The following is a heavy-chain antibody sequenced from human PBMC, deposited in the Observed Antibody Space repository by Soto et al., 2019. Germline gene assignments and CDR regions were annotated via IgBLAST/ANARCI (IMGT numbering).Heavy chain of an antibody. D-gene: IGHD5-12*01. V-gene: IGHV1-18*04. Sequence: SVKVSCKASGYSFTGYGINWVRQAPGQGLQWLGRITTYNGDTNYAQNFQGRVTMTTDTSTSITYMELRSLRSDDTAVYFCARGRGYSLIPVVDDAVDVWGQGTLVTVSS. CDR1: GYSFTGYG. CDR2: ITTYNGDT. CDR3: ARGRGYSLIPVVDDAVDV. J-gene: IGHJ3*01.